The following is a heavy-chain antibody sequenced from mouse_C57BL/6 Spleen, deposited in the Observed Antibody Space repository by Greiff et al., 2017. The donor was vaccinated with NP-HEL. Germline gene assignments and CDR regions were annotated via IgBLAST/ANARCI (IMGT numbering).Heavy chain of an antibody. CDR3: ARGLYSNTMDY. CDR2: IYPGSGST. Sequence: QVQLKQPGAELVKPGASVKMSCKASGYTFTSYWITWVKQRPGQGLEWIGDIYPGSGSTNYNEKFKSKATLTVDTSSSTAYMQLSSLTSEDSAVYYCARGLYSNTMDYWGQGTSVTVSS. V-gene: IGHV1-55*01. J-gene: IGHJ4*01. D-gene: IGHD2-5*01. CDR1: GYTFTSYW.